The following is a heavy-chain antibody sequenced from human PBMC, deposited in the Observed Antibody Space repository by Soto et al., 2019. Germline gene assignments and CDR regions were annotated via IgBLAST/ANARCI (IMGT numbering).Heavy chain of an antibody. V-gene: IGHV1-18*04. J-gene: IGHJ5*02. D-gene: IGHD1-26*01. Sequence: ASVKVSCKASGDTFDTYDINWVRQAPGQGLEWMGWISAYNGNTDYAQKLQGRVTMTTDTSTSTAYMELRSLRSDDTAVYYCARALVGATVWFDPWGQGTLVTVSS. CDR2: ISAYNGNT. CDR3: ARALVGATVWFDP. CDR1: GDTFDTYD.